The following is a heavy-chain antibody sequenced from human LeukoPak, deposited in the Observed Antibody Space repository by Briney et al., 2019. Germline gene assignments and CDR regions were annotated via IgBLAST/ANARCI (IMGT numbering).Heavy chain of an antibody. V-gene: IGHV3-7*01. CDR2: IKQDGSEK. Sequence: GGSLRLSCAASGFTFSSYWMSWVRQAPGKGLEWVANIKQDGSEKYYVDSVKGRLTISRDNAKNSLYLQMNSLRAEDTAVYYCARDFGSSSSYYFDYWGQGTLVTVPS. CDR3: ARDFGSSSSYYFDY. J-gene: IGHJ4*02. CDR1: GFTFSSYW. D-gene: IGHD6-6*01.